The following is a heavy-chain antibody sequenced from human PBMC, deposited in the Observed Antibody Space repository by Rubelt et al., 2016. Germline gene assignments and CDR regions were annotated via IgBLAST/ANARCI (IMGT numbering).Heavy chain of an antibody. CDR1: GFTFSSYA. Sequence: VQLVESGGGVVQPGRSLRLSCAASGFTFSSYAMSWVRQAPGKGLEWVSAIRGSGGSTYYADSVEGRFTISRDNSKHTLYLQMNSLRAEDTAVYYCANSPAPFLIVVVPADPFDYWGQGTLVTVSS. V-gene: IGHV3-23*04. J-gene: IGHJ4*02. D-gene: IGHD2-2*01. CDR3: ANSPAPFLIVVVPADPFDY. CDR2: IRGSGGST.